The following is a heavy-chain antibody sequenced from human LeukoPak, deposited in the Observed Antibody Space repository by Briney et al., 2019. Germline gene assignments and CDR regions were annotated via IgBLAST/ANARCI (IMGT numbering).Heavy chain of an antibody. CDR2: INHSGST. D-gene: IGHD4-17*01. V-gene: IGHV4-34*01. J-gene: IGHJ4*02. CDR3: AHSDTVSDY. Sequence: SETLSLTCAVYGGSFSGYYWSWIRQPPGKGLEWIGEINHSGSTNYNPSLKSRVTISVDTSKNQFSRKLSSVTAADTAVYYCAHSDTVSDYWGQGTLVTVSS. CDR1: GGSFSGYY.